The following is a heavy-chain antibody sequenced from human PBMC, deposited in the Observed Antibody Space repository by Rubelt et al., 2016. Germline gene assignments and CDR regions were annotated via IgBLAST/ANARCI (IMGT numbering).Heavy chain of an antibody. CDR3: ATLSGMYYYDSSGSPPTKSYYFDY. CDR2: INPSGGST. V-gene: IGHV1-46*01. J-gene: IGHJ4*02. D-gene: IGHD3-22*01. Sequence: MHWVRQAPGQGLEWMGIINPSGGSTSYAQKFQGRVTMTRDTSTSTVYMELSSLRSEDTAVYYCATLSGMYYYDSSGSPPTKSYYFDYWGQGTLVTVSS.